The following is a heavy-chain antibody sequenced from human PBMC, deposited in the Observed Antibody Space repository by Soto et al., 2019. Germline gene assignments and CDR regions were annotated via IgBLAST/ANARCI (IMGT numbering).Heavy chain of an antibody. CDR2: ITGSGDRR. D-gene: IGHD2-2*01. J-gene: IGHJ5*02. V-gene: IGHV3-23*01. Sequence: GGSLRLSCAASGFTFSNYAMSWVSQAPGKGLEWVSAITGSGDRRYYTDSVKGRFTISRDNSKSTLYLQMNSLRAEDTAVYSCAKMRDDVVVPAAIVWFDPWGQGTLVTVSS. CDR1: GFTFSNYA. CDR3: AKMRDDVVVPAAIVWFDP.